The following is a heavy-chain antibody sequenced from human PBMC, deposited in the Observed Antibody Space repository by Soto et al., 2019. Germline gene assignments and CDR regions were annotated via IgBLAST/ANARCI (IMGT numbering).Heavy chain of an antibody. Sequence: PGESLKISCQGTGYRFSSSWIGWVRQKPGKGREWLGNVYPSDSDVRYSPAFEGQVTISADNSTNTAYLQLPNLKASDTAIYYCTKGATRPFDSWGQGIRVTVSS. V-gene: IGHV5-51*01. CDR1: GYRFSSSW. CDR2: VYPSDSDV. J-gene: IGHJ4*02. CDR3: TKGATRPFDS.